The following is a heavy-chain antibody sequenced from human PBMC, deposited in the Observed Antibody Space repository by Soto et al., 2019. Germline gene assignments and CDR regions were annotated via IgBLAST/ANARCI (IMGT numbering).Heavy chain of an antibody. D-gene: IGHD6-19*01. CDR2: INAGNGNT. Sequence: QVQLVQSGAEVKKPGASVKVSCKASGYTFTSYAMHWVRQAPGQRLEWMGWINAGNGNTKYSQKFQGRVTITRDTSASTAYMELNSLRSEDTAVYYCARVIPKGWYYGMDVWGQGTTVTVSS. J-gene: IGHJ6*02. CDR1: GYTFTSYA. V-gene: IGHV1-3*01. CDR3: ARVIPKGWYYGMDV.